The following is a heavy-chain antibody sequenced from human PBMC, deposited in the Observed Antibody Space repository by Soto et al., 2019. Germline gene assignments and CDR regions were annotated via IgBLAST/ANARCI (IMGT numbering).Heavy chain of an antibody. CDR1: GFTFSTYG. V-gene: IGHV3-33*01. Sequence: GGSLRLSCDASGFTFSTYGMHWVRQAPGKGLEWVAVIWFDGSNKYYTDSVKGRFTISRDNSKNTMYLQMNSLRAEDTAIYYCARGNGYSYGYFDYWGQGTLVTVSS. CDR3: ARGNGYSYGYFDY. J-gene: IGHJ4*02. CDR2: IWFDGSNK. D-gene: IGHD5-18*01.